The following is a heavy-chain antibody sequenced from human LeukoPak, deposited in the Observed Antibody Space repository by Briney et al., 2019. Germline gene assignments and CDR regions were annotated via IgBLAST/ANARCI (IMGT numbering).Heavy chain of an antibody. CDR2: INPNSGDT. V-gene: IGHV1-2*06. D-gene: IGHD2-8*01. CDR3: ARSAEHCNNGVCFTDYYMDV. J-gene: IGHJ6*03. CDR1: GYTFSGSY. Sequence: ASVKVSCKASGYTFSGSYIHWVRQAPGQGLEWMGRINPNSGDTNYAQKLQGRVTMTRDTSISTAYMELSSLTSDDTAVYFCARSAEHCNNGVCFTDYYMDVWGKGTTVTVSS.